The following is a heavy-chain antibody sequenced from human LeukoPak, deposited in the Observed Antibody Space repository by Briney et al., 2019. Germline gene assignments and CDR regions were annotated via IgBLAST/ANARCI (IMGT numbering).Heavy chain of an antibody. Sequence: SETLSLTCTVSGGSVSAYYWTWIRQPPGKGLEWIGCVFYSGSTNYNPSLKSRVTISVDTSRNQFSLRLSSLTAADTAVYYCARIFPTTVTTDNWGKGALVTVSS. D-gene: IGHD4-17*01. CDR2: VFYSGST. V-gene: IGHV4-59*08. J-gene: IGHJ4*02. CDR3: ARIFPTTVTTDN. CDR1: GGSVSAYY.